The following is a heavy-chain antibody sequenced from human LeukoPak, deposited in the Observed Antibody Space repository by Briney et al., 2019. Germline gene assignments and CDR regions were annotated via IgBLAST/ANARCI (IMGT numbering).Heavy chain of an antibody. Sequence: ASVKVSCKASGYTFTGYYMHWVRQAPGQGLEWMGWINPNSGGTNYAQKFQGRVTMTRDTSISTAYMELSRLRSDDTAVYYCARHSYYYDSSGYQEDFDYWGQGTLVTVSS. CDR2: INPNSGGT. V-gene: IGHV1-2*02. CDR1: GYTFTGYY. CDR3: ARHSYYYDSSGYQEDFDY. D-gene: IGHD3-22*01. J-gene: IGHJ4*02.